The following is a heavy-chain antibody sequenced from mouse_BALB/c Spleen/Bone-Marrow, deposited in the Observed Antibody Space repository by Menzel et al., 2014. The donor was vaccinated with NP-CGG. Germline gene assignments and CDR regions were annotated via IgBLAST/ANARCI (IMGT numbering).Heavy chain of an antibody. V-gene: IGHV4-1*02. Sequence: VQGVESGGGLVQPGGSLKLSCAASGFDFSRYWMSWVRQAPGKGLQWIGEINPESNTINYTPSLKDKFIISRDNAKNTLYLQMSKVRSEDTALYCCARLGYYGWFAYWGQGTLVTVSA. CDR2: INPESNTI. D-gene: IGHD2-3*01. J-gene: IGHJ3*01. CDR3: ARLGYYGWFAY. CDR1: GFDFSRYW.